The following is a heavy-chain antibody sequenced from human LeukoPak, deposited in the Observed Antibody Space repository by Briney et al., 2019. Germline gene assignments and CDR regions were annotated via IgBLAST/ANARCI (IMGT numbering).Heavy chain of an antibody. V-gene: IGHV1-46*01. CDR2: INPSGGST. J-gene: IGHJ5*02. Sequence: ASVTVSCTASGYTFTSYYMHWVRQAPGQGLEWMGIINPSGGSTSYAQKFQGRVTMTRDTSTSTVYMELSSLRSEDTAVYYCARDSCRASCLDNWFDPWGQGTLVTVSS. CDR3: ARDSCRASCLDNWFDP. D-gene: IGHD2-2*01. CDR1: GYTFTSYY.